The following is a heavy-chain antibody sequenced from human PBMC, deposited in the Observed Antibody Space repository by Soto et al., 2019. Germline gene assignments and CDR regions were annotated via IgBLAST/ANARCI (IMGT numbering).Heavy chain of an antibody. Sequence: QVQLQESGPGLVQPSQTLSLTCTVSGGSLNSDNYYWSWIRQHPGKGLEWIGYIRYTGNTYYNPSLQSRVTISLDTSQNQFSLKLSSVTAADTAVYYCARAPGDRSAVEDVWCQGTTVTVSS. V-gene: IGHV4-31*03. CDR2: IRYTGNT. CDR1: GGSLNSDNYY. J-gene: IGHJ6*02. D-gene: IGHD3-10*01. CDR3: ARAPGDRSAVEDV.